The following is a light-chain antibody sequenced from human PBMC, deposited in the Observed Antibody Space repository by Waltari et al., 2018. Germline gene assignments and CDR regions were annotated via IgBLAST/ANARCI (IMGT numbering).Light chain of an antibody. J-gene: IGLJ2*01. Sequence: HSALTQPASVSGSPGQSITISCTGTSSDIGGYDYVSWYQQHPGKAPKLMIYDVSKRPSGVSNRFSASKSGDTASLTISGLQTEDEAVYYCSSYTSISTSVIFGGGTKVTVL. CDR3: SSYTSISTSVI. CDR2: DVS. V-gene: IGLV2-14*03. CDR1: SSDIGGYDY.